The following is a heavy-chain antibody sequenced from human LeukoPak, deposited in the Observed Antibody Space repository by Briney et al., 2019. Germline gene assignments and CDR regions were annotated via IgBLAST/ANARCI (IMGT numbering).Heavy chain of an antibody. D-gene: IGHD4-23*01. J-gene: IGHJ6*03. Sequence: SETLSLTCTVSGGSIISDYWSWFRQPPGKGLEWIGYIYYSGSTNYNPSLKSRVTILVDTSKNQFSLKLSSVTAADTAVYYCARWTYGGSYYYMDVWGKGTTVTVSS. CDR3: ARWTYGGSYYYMDV. CDR2: IYYSGST. CDR1: GGSIISDY. V-gene: IGHV4-59*01.